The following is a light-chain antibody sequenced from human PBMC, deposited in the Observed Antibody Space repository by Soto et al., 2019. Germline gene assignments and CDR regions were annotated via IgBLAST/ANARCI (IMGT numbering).Light chain of an antibody. V-gene: IGLV2-14*01. CDR2: GVS. Sequence: QSALTQPASVSGSPAQSITISCTGSSSDIGDYNFVSWYQQHPGKAPKLMFYGVSLRPSGVSDRFSGSKSGNTASLTISGLQAEDEADYYCSSYTSTSPPFLFGTGTKVTVL. CDR1: SSDIGDYNF. J-gene: IGLJ1*01. CDR3: SSYTSTSPPFL.